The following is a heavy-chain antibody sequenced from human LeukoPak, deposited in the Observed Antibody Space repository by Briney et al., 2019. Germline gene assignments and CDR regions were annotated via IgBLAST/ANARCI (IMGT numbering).Heavy chain of an antibody. CDR3: ARGRVGGLVRGVNYDY. J-gene: IGHJ4*02. V-gene: IGHV4-34*01. CDR1: GGSFSGYY. CDR2: INHSGST. Sequence: SETLSLTCAVYGGSFSGYYWSWIRQPPGKGLEWIGEINHSGSTNYNPSLKSRFTISVDTSKNQFSLKLSSVTAADTAVYYCARGRVGGLVRGVNYDYWGQGTLVAVSS. D-gene: IGHD3-10*01.